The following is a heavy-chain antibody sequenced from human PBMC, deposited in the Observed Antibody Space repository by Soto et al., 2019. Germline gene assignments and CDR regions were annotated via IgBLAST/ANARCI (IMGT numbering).Heavy chain of an antibody. J-gene: IGHJ6*02. Sequence: SVKVSCKASGGTFSSYAISWVRQAPGQGLEWMGGIIPIFGTANYAQKFQGRVTITADKSTSTAYMELSSLRSEDTAVYYCARELGEPPGKQRGYSYGSFYYGMDVWGQGTTVTVSS. D-gene: IGHD5-18*01. V-gene: IGHV1-69*06. CDR1: GGTFSSYA. CDR3: ARELGEPPGKQRGYSYGSFYYGMDV. CDR2: IIPIFGTA.